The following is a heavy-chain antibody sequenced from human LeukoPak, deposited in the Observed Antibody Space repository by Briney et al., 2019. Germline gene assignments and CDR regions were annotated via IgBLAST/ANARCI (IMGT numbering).Heavy chain of an antibody. D-gene: IGHD2-8*01. V-gene: IGHV1-69*04. Sequence: GASVKVSCKASGGTFSSYAISWVRQAPGQGLEWMGRIIPILGIANYAQKFQGRVTMTRDTSTSTVYMELSSLRSEDTAVYYCARGGVLMVYAMNVLGDYWGQGTLVTVSS. CDR1: GGTFSSYA. J-gene: IGHJ4*02. CDR3: ARGGVLMVYAMNVLGDY. CDR2: IIPILGIA.